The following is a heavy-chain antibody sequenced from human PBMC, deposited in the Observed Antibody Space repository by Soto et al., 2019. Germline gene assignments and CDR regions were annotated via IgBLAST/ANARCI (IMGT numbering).Heavy chain of an antibody. CDR3: VRHVPAAGYYYGMDV. CDR2: IIPIFGTA. J-gene: IGHJ6*02. D-gene: IGHD2-2*01. CDR1: GGTFSSYA. Sequence: QVQLVQSGAEVKKPGSSVKVSCKASGGTFSSYAISWVRQAPGQGLEWMGGIIPIFGTANYAQKFQGRGTITADESTSTAYMELSSLRSEDTAVYYCVRHVPAAGYYYGMDVWGQGTTVTVSS. V-gene: IGHV1-69*12.